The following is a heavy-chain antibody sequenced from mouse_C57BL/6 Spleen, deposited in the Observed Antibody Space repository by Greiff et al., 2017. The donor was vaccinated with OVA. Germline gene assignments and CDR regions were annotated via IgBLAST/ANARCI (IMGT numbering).Heavy chain of an antibody. CDR2: ISSGGDYI. D-gene: IGHD2-1*01. CDR3: TRDQENGNPYAMDY. Sequence: EVQLVESGEGLVKPGGSLKLSCAASGFTFSSYAMSWVRQTPEKRLEWVAYISSGGDYIYYADTVKGRFTISRDNARNTLYLQMSSLKSEDTAMYYCTRDQENGNPYAMDYWGQGTSVTVSS. CDR1: GFTFSSYA. J-gene: IGHJ4*01. V-gene: IGHV5-9-1*02.